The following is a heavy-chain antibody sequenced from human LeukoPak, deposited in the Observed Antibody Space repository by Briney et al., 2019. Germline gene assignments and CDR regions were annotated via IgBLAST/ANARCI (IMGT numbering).Heavy chain of an antibody. CDR1: GFTFSSYA. J-gene: IGHJ3*02. CDR2: ISGRGGST. D-gene: IGHD2-2*01. CDR3: ARGIGDCSSTSCYAKPVYDAFDI. Sequence: PGGSLRLSCAASGFTFSSYAMSGVRQAPGKGLEWVSAISGRGGSTYYADSVKGRFTISRDNSKNTLYLQMNSLRAEDTAVYYCARGIGDCSSTSCYAKPVYDAFDIWGQGTMVTVSS. V-gene: IGHV3-23*01.